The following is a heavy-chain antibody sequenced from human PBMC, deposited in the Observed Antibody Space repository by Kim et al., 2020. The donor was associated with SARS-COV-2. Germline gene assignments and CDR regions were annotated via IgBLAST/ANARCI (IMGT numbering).Heavy chain of an antibody. CDR3: TTADRSILDY. CDR1: GFTFTNAW. CDR2: IKSNTDGGTT. D-gene: IGHD2-15*01. Sequence: WGSLRLSCAATGFTFTNAWMSWVRQAPGRGLEWVGRIKSNTDGGTTAYAAPVKGRFTISRDDSKNTFYLQMNSLKTEDTAMYYCTTADRSILDYWGQGTL. V-gene: IGHV3-15*01. J-gene: IGHJ4*02.